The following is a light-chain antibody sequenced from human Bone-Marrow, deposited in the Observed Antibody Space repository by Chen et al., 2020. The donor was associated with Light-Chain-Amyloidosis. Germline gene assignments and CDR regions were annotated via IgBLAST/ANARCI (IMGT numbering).Light chain of an antibody. V-gene: IGKV1-13*02. CDR2: DAS. CDR1: QGISSA. Sequence: AIQLTQSPSSLSASVGDRVTITCRASQGISSALAWYQQKPGKAPKLLIYDASSLESGVPSRFSGSGSGTDFTLTISSLQPEDFATYYGQQFNSYPEFTFGPGTKVDIK. CDR3: QQFNSYPEFT. J-gene: IGKJ3*01.